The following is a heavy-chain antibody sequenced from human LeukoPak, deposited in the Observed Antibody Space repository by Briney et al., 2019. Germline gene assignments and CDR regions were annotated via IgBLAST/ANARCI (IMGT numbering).Heavy chain of an antibody. Sequence: SETLSLTCTVSGGSISSYYWSWIRQPPGKGLEWIGYIYYSGSTNYNPSLKSRVTISVDTSKNQFSLKLSSVTAADTAVYYCARGMGATTVDYWGQGTLVTVPS. CDR3: ARGMGATTVDY. J-gene: IGHJ4*02. V-gene: IGHV4-59*01. CDR1: GGSISSYY. CDR2: IYYSGST. D-gene: IGHD1-26*01.